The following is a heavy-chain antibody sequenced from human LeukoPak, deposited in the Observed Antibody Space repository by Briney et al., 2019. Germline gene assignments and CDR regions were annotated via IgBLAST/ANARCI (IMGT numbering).Heavy chain of an antibody. J-gene: IGHJ5*02. CDR2: ISGSGGST. Sequence: GGSLRLSCAASGFTFSSYSMNWVRQAPGKGLEWVSAISGSGGSTYYADSVKGRFTISRDNSKNTLYLQMNSLRAEDTAVYYCAKRGEGYCSSTSCLNWFDPWGQGTLVTVSS. CDR1: GFTFSSYS. CDR3: AKRGEGYCSSTSCLNWFDP. D-gene: IGHD2-2*01. V-gene: IGHV3-23*01.